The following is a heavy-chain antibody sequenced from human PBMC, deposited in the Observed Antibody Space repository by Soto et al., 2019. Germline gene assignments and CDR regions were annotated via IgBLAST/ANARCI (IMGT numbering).Heavy chain of an antibody. J-gene: IGHJ3*02. CDR1: SGSISSSNW. V-gene: IGHV4-4*02. Sequence: QVQLQESGPGLVKPSGTLSLTCAVSSGSISSSNWWSWVRQPPGKGLEWIGEIYHSGSTNYNPSLKSRVTISVDKSKNQISLKLSSVTAADTAVYYCARDKEGYCSGGSCYSRYAFDIWGQGTMVTVSS. CDR2: IYHSGST. D-gene: IGHD2-15*01. CDR3: ARDKEGYCSGGSCYSRYAFDI.